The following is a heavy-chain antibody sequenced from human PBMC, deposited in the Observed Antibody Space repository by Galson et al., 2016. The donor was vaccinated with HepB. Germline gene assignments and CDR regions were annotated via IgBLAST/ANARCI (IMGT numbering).Heavy chain of an antibody. V-gene: IGHV4-61*01. Sequence: ETLSLTCTVSGGSVSSGIYYWSWIRQPPGKGLEWIGHIYYTGSTNYNSSLKSRVTISTDRSKNQLSLKLSSVTAADTALYYCARDRRYDFSSGNPRYGMDVWGQGATVIVSS. CDR1: GGSVSSGIYY. D-gene: IGHD3-3*01. CDR2: IYYTGST. J-gene: IGHJ6*02. CDR3: ARDRRYDFSSGNPRYGMDV.